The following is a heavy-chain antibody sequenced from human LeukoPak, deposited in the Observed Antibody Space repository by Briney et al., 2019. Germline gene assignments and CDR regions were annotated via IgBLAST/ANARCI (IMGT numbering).Heavy chain of an antibody. D-gene: IGHD6-25*01. CDR1: GGTVSSYA. Sequence: SVKVSCKASGGTVSSYAISWGRQAPGQGLDWMGGIIPIFGTANYAQNFQGRVTITADKSMSTAYMELSSLRSEDTAVYYCARVPVSGRYYYYYGMDVWGQGTTVTVSS. V-gene: IGHV1-69*06. CDR3: ARVPVSGRYYYYYGMDV. J-gene: IGHJ6*02. CDR2: IIPIFGTA.